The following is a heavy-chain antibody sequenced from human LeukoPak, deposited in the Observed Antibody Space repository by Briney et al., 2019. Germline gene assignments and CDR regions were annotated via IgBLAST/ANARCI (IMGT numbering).Heavy chain of an antibody. CDR1: GGSISSYY. V-gene: IGHV4-59*01. CDR2: IYYSGST. Sequence: SETLSLTCTVSGGSISSYYWSWIRQPPGKGLEWIGDIYYSGSTNYNPSLKSRVTISVDTSKNQFSLKLSSVTAADTAVYYCARDLRCYYGSGSQHYFDYWGQGTLVTVSS. CDR3: ARDLRCYYGSGSQHYFDY. J-gene: IGHJ4*02. D-gene: IGHD3-10*01.